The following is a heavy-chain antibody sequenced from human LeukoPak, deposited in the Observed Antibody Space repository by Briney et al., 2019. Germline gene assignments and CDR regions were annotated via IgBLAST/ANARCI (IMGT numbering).Heavy chain of an antibody. CDR3: ARDLDSYGYSGWFDP. Sequence: SVKVSCKASGGTFSSYAISWVRQAPGQGLEWMGGIIPIFGTANYAQKFQGRVTITADESTSTAYMGLSSLRSEDTAVYYCARDLDSYGYSGWFDPWGQGTLVTVSS. J-gene: IGHJ5*02. CDR2: IIPIFGTA. D-gene: IGHD5-18*01. CDR1: GGTFSSYA. V-gene: IGHV1-69*01.